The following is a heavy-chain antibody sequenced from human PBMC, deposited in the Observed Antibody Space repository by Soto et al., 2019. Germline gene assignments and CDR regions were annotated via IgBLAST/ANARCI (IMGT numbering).Heavy chain of an antibody. CDR1: GFSLSDYW. D-gene: IGHD2-2*01. V-gene: IGHV3-74*03. CDR3: VRAPEQMPIDF. Sequence: PGGSLRLSCAASGFSLSDYWMHWVRQVPGKGLLWVSRISVDGRDTTYADSVKGRFTISRDNAKNTLYLQMDSLRAEDTAVYYCVRAPEQMPIDFWGHGILVTSPQ. J-gene: IGHJ4*01. CDR2: ISVDGRDT.